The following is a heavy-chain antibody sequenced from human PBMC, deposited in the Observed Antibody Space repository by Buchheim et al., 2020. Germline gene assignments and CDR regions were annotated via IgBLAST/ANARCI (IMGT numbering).Heavy chain of an antibody. D-gene: IGHD3-16*01. CDR2: ISSSSSYT. CDR1: GFTFSDYY. V-gene: IGHV3-11*06. Sequence: QVQLVESGGGLVKPGGSLRLSCAASGFTFSDYYMSWIRQAPGKGLEWVSYISSSSSYTNYADSVKDRFIISRDNAKNSLHLQMNSLRAEDTAVYYCASFPAPWGGVEYYGMDVWGQGTT. CDR3: ASFPAPWGGVEYYGMDV. J-gene: IGHJ6*02.